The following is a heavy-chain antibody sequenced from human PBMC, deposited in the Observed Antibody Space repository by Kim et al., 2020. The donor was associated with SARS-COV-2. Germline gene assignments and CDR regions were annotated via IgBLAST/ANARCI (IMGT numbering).Heavy chain of an antibody. CDR3: ARRRVVVAERYVDY. J-gene: IGHJ4*02. D-gene: IGHD2-15*01. Sequence: VDSVKGRFTISRDNAKNSLYLKMNSLGAEDTAVYYCARRRVVVAERYVDYWGQGTLVTVSS. V-gene: IGHV3-7*04.